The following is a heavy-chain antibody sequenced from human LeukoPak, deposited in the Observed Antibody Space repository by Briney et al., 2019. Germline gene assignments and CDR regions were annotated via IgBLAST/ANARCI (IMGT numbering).Heavy chain of an antibody. Sequence: GASVKVSCTASGGDLNAYGFTWVRQAPGQGLEWVGGTIPVLRAAFYAQRFHGRVTITADGSTSTVYMELSNLRSEDTAVYYCARDSVDDTTGYSVFDSWGQGSLVTVSS. CDR3: ARDSVDDTTGYSVFDS. CDR2: TIPVLRAA. D-gene: IGHD3-9*01. V-gene: IGHV1-69*13. CDR1: GGDLNAYG. J-gene: IGHJ4*02.